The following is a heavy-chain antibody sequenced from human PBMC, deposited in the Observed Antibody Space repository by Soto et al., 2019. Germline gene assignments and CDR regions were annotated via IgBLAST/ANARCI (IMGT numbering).Heavy chain of an antibody. CDR3: ARHRIKSYDFWSGYYRYGMDV. CDR2: IDPSDSYT. D-gene: IGHD3-3*01. V-gene: IGHV5-10-1*01. CDR1: GYSFTSYW. Sequence: PGESLRISWKVSGYSFTSYWISWWRQMPWKCLEWRGRIDPSDSYTNYSPSFQGHVTISADKSISTAYLQWSSLKASDTAMYYCARHRIKSYDFWSGYYRYGMDVWGQGTTVTVSS. J-gene: IGHJ6*02.